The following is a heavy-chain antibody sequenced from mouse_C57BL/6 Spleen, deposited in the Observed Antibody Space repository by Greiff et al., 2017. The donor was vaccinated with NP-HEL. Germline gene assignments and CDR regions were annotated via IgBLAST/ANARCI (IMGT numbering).Heavy chain of an antibody. CDR1: GYTFTSYW. V-gene: IGHV1-52*01. D-gene: IGHD1-2*01. Sequence: VQLQQPGAELVRPGSSVKLSCKASGYTFTSYWMHWVKQRPIQGLEWIGNIDPSDSETHYNQKFKDKATLTVDKSSSTAYMQLSSLTSEDSAVYYCARELLRPHWYFDVWGTGTTVTVSS. CDR3: ARELLRPHWYFDV. J-gene: IGHJ1*03. CDR2: IDPSDSET.